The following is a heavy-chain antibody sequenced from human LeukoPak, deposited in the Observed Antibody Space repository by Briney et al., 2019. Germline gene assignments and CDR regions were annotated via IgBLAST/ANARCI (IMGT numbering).Heavy chain of an antibody. J-gene: IGHJ5*02. CDR1: GGSISSGSYY. D-gene: IGHD3-3*01. CDR2: IYTSGST. CDR3: ARDHYDFPNWFDP. Sequence: SGTLSLTCTVSGGSISSGSYYWSWIRQPAGKGLEWIGRIYTSGSTNYNPSLKSRVTISVDTSKNQFSLKLSSVTAADTAVYYCARDHYDFPNWFDPWGQGTLVTVSS. V-gene: IGHV4-61*02.